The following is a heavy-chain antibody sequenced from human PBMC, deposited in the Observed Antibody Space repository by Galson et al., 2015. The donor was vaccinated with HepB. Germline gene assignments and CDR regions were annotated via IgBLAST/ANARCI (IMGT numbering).Heavy chain of an antibody. D-gene: IGHD6-6*01. Sequence: CAISGDSVSSNSAAWNWIRQSPSRGLEWLGRTYYRSKWYNDYAVSVKSRITINPDTSKNQFSLQLNSVTPEDTAVYYCARDPRQLASPWNFDYWGQGTLVTVSS. J-gene: IGHJ4*02. CDR2: TYYRSKWYN. V-gene: IGHV6-1*01. CDR1: GDSVSSNSAA. CDR3: ARDPRQLASPWNFDY.